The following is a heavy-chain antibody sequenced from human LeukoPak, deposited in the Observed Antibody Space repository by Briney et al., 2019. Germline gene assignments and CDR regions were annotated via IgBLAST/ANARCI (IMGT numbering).Heavy chain of an antibody. V-gene: IGHV3-48*04. Sequence: GGSLRLSCAASGFTFSSYSLNWVRQAPGKGLEWVSFISSSSITIYYADSVKGRFTISRDYAEKSLYLQMNSLRAEDTAVYYCARDRGGSYSAIDYWGQGTLVTVSS. CDR1: GFTFSSYS. D-gene: IGHD2-15*01. CDR2: ISSSSITI. CDR3: ARDRGGSYSAIDY. J-gene: IGHJ4*02.